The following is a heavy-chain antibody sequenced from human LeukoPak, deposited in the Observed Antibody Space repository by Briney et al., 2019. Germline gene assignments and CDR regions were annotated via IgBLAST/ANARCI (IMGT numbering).Heavy chain of an antibody. CDR2: ISGSGGSA. D-gene: IGHD6-25*01. V-gene: IGHV3-23*01. CDR1: GFTFDDYA. CDR3: ARPTSSERLNWFDP. J-gene: IGHJ5*02. Sequence: PGRSLRLSCAASGFTFDDYAMHWVRQAPGKGLEWVSAISGSGGSAYYADSVKGRFTISRDNSKNTLYLQMNSLRAEDTAVYYCARPTSSERLNWFDPWGQGTLVTVSS.